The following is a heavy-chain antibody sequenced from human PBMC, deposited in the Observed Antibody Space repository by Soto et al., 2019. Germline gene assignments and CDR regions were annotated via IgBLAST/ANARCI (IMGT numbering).Heavy chain of an antibody. CDR1: GGSISSGGYY. V-gene: IGHV4-31*03. Sequence: SETLSLTCTVAGGSISSGGYYLSWIRQHPGKGLEWIGYIYYSGSTYYNPSLKSRVTISVDTSKNQFSLKLSSVTAADTAVYYCARDPYYYGSGSYLPYYYYYGMDVWGQGTTVTVSS. J-gene: IGHJ6*02. CDR2: IYYSGST. CDR3: ARDPYYYGSGSYLPYYYYYGMDV. D-gene: IGHD3-10*01.